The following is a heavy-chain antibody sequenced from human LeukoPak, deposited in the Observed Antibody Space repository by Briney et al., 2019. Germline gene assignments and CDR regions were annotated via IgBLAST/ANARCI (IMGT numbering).Heavy chain of an antibody. D-gene: IGHD5-12*01. CDR3: ARDYSDYDLGYYYYMDV. Sequence: GGSLRLSCAASGFTFSRYWMSWVRQAPGKGLEWVANIKQDGSEKYYVDSVKGRFTISRDNAKNSLYLQMNSLRAEDTAVYYCARDYSDYDLGYYYYMDVWGKGITVTVSS. CDR2: IKQDGSEK. V-gene: IGHV3-7*01. J-gene: IGHJ6*03. CDR1: GFTFSRYW.